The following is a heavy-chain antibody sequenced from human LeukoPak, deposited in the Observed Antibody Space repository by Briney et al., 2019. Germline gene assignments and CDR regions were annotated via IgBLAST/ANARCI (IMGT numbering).Heavy chain of an antibody. CDR2: IYYSGST. CDR1: GGSISSYY. D-gene: IGHD3-22*01. V-gene: IGHV4-59*12. Sequence: SETLSLTCTVSGGSISSYYWSWIRQPPGKGLEWIGYIYYSGSTNYNPSLKSRVTISVDKSKNQFSLKLSSVTAADTAVYYCARDSVYYDSSGYSVGRAFDIWGQGTMVTVSS. J-gene: IGHJ3*02. CDR3: ARDSVYYDSSGYSVGRAFDI.